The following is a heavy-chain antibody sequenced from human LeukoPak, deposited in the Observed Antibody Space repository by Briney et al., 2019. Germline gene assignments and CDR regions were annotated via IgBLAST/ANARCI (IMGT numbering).Heavy chain of an antibody. J-gene: IGHJ6*04. CDR3: GRDECTSCSYYDFYGVDV. D-gene: IGHD2-2*01. V-gene: IGHV3-30*04. CDR1: GFTFSPYA. Sequence: GGSQRLSCAASGFTFSPYAMHWVRQAPGKGLEWVAALSFDGSKEYYADSVKGRFTISRDNSKNTLYLHMNSLRAEDTAVYYCGRDECTSCSYYDFYGVDVWGKRTTVTVSS. CDR2: LSFDGSKE.